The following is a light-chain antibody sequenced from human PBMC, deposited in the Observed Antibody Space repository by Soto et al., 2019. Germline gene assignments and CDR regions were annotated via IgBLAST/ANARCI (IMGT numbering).Light chain of an antibody. CDR1: QRVSSGY. CDR3: QQRRDRLTIT. V-gene: IGKV3D-20*02. Sequence: EIVWTQSPGTLSLSPGERATLSCRASQRVSSGYVAWYQQEPSQAPRLLIYGASSRATGIPDRFRASASGTDFTLTISSLEPEDSAVYYCQQRRDRLTITFGQGTRLEIK. J-gene: IGKJ5*01. CDR2: GAS.